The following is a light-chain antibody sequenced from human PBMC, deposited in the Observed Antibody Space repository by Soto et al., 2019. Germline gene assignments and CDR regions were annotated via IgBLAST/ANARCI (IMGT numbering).Light chain of an antibody. CDR1: GSDIGSFNY. Sequence: SALTQPASVSGSPGQSITISCTGTGSDIGSFNYVSWYQHHPGTAPKLIIYGVSNRPSGVSNRFSGSKSGNTASLTISGLQAEDEADYYCSSYTTTSTQVFGTGTKVTVL. V-gene: IGLV2-14*03. J-gene: IGLJ1*01. CDR3: SSYTTTSTQV. CDR2: GVS.